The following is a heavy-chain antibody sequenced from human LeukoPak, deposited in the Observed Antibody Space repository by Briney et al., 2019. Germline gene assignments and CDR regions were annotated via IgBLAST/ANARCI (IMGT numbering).Heavy chain of an antibody. V-gene: IGHV3-48*03. CDR3: ARSNTIFGVVNDY. CDR2: ISRSGSTI. CDR1: GFTFSSYE. D-gene: IGHD3-3*01. Sequence: GGSLRLSCAAAGFTFSSYEMNCVRQAPGKGLEWVSYISRSGSTIYYADSVKGRFTISRDNAKNSLYLQMSSLRAEDTAVYYCARSNTIFGVVNDYWGQGTLVTVSS. J-gene: IGHJ4*02.